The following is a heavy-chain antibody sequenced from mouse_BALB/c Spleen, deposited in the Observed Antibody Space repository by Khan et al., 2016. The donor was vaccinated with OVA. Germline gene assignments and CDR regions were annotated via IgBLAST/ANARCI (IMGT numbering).Heavy chain of an antibody. Sequence: EVELVESGGGLVQPGGSRKLSCAAAGFTFSSFGMHWVRQAPEKGLDWVAYISFGSATIYYADTVKGRFTISRDNPKNTLFLQMTSLRSEDTAMYFWASSMITTWYFDFWGAGTTVTVSS. CDR1: GFTFSSFG. D-gene: IGHD2-4*01. CDR2: ISFGSATI. CDR3: ASSMITTWYFDF. J-gene: IGHJ1*01. V-gene: IGHV5-17*02.